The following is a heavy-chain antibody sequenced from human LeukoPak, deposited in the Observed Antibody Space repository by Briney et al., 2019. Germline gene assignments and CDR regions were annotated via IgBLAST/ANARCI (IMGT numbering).Heavy chain of an antibody. Sequence: ASVKVSCKASGGTFSSYAISWVRQAPGQGLEWMGRIIPIFGIANYAQKFQGRVTITADKSTSTAYMELSSPRSEDTAVYYCARTCSSTSCYYYYGMDVWGQGTTVTVSS. CDR3: ARTCSSTSCYYYYGMDV. CDR2: IIPIFGIA. D-gene: IGHD2-2*01. V-gene: IGHV1-69*04. J-gene: IGHJ6*02. CDR1: GGTFSSYA.